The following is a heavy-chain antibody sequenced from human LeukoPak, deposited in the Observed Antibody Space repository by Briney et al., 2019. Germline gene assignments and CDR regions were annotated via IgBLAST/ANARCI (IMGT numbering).Heavy chain of an antibody. CDR2: ISSSSSYI. V-gene: IGHV3-21*01. J-gene: IGHJ4*02. Sequence: GGSLRLSCAASGFTFSSYSMNWVRQAPGKGLEWVSSISSSSSYIYYADSVKGRFTISRDSAKNSLYLQMNSLRAEDTAVYYCARVSRPDYYDSSGYYPFDYWGQGTLVTVSS. CDR3: ARVSRPDYYDSSGYYPFDY. D-gene: IGHD3-22*01. CDR1: GFTFSSYS.